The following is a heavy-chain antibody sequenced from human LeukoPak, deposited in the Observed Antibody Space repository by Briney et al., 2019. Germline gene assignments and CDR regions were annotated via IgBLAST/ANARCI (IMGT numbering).Heavy chain of an antibody. J-gene: IGHJ4*02. D-gene: IGHD4-23*01. CDR2: IWYDGSNK. V-gene: IGHV3-33*01. Sequence: PGGSLRLSCAASGFTFSSYGMHWVRQAPGNGLEWVAVIWYDGSNKYYADSVKGRFTISRDNSKNTLYLQMNSLRAEDTAVYYCVSLLSDYGDNRVHWGQGTLVTVSS. CDR1: GFTFSSYG. CDR3: VSLLSDYGDNRVH.